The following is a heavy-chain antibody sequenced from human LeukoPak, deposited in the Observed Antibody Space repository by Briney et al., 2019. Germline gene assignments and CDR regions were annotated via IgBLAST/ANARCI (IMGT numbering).Heavy chain of an antibody. CDR1: GDSISGYY. V-gene: IGHV4-4*07. CDR3: ARETRQGSDF. Sequence: SETLSLTCTVSGDSISGYYWSWIRQPAGKCLEWIGRIYTSGTTNYNTNYNPSLKSRVTMSVDTSKNQLSLNLSSGTAADTAVYYCARETRQGSDFWGQGTLVTVSS. CDR2: IYTSGTTNYNT. J-gene: IGHJ4*02. D-gene: IGHD1-7*01.